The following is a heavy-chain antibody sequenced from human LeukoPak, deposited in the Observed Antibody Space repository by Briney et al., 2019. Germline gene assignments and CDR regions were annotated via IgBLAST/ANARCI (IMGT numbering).Heavy chain of an antibody. J-gene: IGHJ4*02. CDR2: IRYDGSNK. Sequence: GGSLRLSCAASGFTFSSYGMHWVRQAPGKGLEWVALIRYDGSNKYYADSVKGRFTISRDNSKNTLYVQMNSLRAEDTAVYYCARDGDYYDSSFDYWGQGTLVTVSS. D-gene: IGHD3-22*01. CDR3: ARDGDYYDSSFDY. V-gene: IGHV3-30*02. CDR1: GFTFSSYG.